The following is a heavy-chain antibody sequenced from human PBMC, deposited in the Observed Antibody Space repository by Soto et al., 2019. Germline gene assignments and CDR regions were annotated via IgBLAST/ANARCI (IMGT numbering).Heavy chain of an antibody. CDR3: AREGYGERNAFDI. Sequence: ASVKVSCKASGYTFTGYYMHWVRQAPGQGLEWMGWINPNSGGTNYAQKFQGWVTMTRDTSISTAYMELSRLRSDDTAVYYCAREGYGERNAFDIWGQATMVTV. CDR1: GYTFTGYY. J-gene: IGHJ3*02. D-gene: IGHD4-17*01. CDR2: INPNSGGT. V-gene: IGHV1-2*04.